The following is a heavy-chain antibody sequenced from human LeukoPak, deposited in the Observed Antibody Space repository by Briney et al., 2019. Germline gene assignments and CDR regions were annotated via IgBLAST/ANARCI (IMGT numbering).Heavy chain of an antibody. CDR3: ARVCGVYYYNYGMDV. J-gene: IGHJ6*02. D-gene: IGHD3-10*01. CDR2: IKKDGSEK. Sequence: GGSLRLSCAASGFTFSSHWMSWVRQAPGKGLEWVANIKKDGSEKYYVDSVKGRLTTSRDNAKNSLYLEINSLRAEDTAVYYCARVCGVYYYNYGMDVWGQGTTVTVSS. V-gene: IGHV3-7*01. CDR1: GFTFSSHW.